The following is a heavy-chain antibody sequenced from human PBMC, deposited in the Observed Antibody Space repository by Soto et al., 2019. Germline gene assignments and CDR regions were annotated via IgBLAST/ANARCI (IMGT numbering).Heavy chain of an antibody. Sequence: VGSLRLSCAASGFTFSSYGMHWVRQAPGKGLEWVAVISYDGSNKYYADSVKGRFTISRDNSKNTLYLQMNSLRAEDTAVYYCAKCTRGRGLRWGYYYYGMDVWGQGTTVTVSS. V-gene: IGHV3-30*18. J-gene: IGHJ6*02. D-gene: IGHD3-16*01. CDR3: AKCTRGRGLRWGYYYYGMDV. CDR2: ISYDGSNK. CDR1: GFTFSSYG.